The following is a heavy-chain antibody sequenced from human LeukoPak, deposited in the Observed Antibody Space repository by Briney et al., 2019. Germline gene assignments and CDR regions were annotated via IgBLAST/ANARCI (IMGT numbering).Heavy chain of an antibody. D-gene: IGHD4-23*01. CDR2: ISYDGSNK. V-gene: IGHV3-30*03. Sequence: GRSLRLSCAASGFTFSSYGMHWVRQAPGKGLEWVAVISYDGSNKYYADSVKGRFTISRDNSKNTLYLQMNSLRAEDTAVYYCAMTTVVTAPFDYWGQGTLVTVSS. CDR1: GFTFSSYG. J-gene: IGHJ4*02. CDR3: AMTTVVTAPFDY.